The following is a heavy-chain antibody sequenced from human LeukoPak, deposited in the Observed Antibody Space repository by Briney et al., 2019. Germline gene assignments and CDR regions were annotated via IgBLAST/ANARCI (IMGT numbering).Heavy chain of an antibody. J-gene: IGHJ6*02. CDR3: ATSTTVTTFGYYGMDV. V-gene: IGHV1-8*01. D-gene: IGHD4-17*01. CDR2: MNPNSGNT. Sequence: GASVKVSCKASGYTFTSYDINWVRQATGQGLEWMGWMNPNSGNTGYAQKFQGRVTMTRNTSISTAYMELSSLRSEDTAVYYCATSTTVTTFGYYGMDVWGQGTTVTVSS. CDR1: GYTFTSYD.